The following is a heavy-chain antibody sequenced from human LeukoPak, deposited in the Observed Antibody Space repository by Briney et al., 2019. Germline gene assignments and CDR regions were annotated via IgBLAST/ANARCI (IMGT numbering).Heavy chain of an antibody. Sequence: SVKVSCKASGGTFSSYAISWVRQAPGQGLEWMGGIIPIFGTANYAQKFQGRVTITTDESTSTAYMELSSLRSEDTAVYYCASYYDGSGYYWPLGYYYYYMDVWGKGTTVTVSS. CDR3: ASYYDGSGYYWPLGYYYYYMDV. CDR1: GGTFSSYA. D-gene: IGHD3-22*01. CDR2: IIPIFGTA. V-gene: IGHV1-69*05. J-gene: IGHJ6*03.